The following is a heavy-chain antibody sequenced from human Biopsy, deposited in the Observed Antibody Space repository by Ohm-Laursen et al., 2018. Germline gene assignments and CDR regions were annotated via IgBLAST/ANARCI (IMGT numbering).Heavy chain of an antibody. CDR2: IYTSGSP. V-gene: IGHV4-4*07. Sequence: SETLSLTCPASGDSISSYYWSWIRQPPGKGLEWIGRIYTSGSPNYNLSLESRVTMSVDTSKNQFSLNLRSVTAADTAVYYCARGTGRYYVYGAFDIWGQGTVVTVSS. CDR1: GDSISSYY. D-gene: IGHD1-26*01. J-gene: IGHJ3*02. CDR3: ARGTGRYYVYGAFDI.